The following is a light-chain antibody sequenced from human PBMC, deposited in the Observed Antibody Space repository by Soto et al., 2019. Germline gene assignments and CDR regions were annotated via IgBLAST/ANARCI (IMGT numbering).Light chain of an antibody. CDR3: LQDYGYPRT. V-gene: IGKV1-6*01. J-gene: IGKJ1*01. CDR2: AAS. CDR1: QSIRSD. Sequence: AIQMTQSPSSLSASVGDRVTITCRASQSIRSDLAWYQKKSGKAPKLLIYAASSLQSGVPSRFSGSGFGSDFTLTISSLQPEDFATYYCLQDYGYPRTFGQGTSVEI.